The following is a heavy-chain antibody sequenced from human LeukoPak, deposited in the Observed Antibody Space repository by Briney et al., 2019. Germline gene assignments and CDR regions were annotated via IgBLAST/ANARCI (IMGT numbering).Heavy chain of an antibody. CDR3: ARKRITSYMDV. Sequence: ASVKVSCKASGYTFTGYYMHSVRQAPGQGLEWMGWINPNSGGTNYAKKFQGRVTMTRDTSISTAYMELSRLRSDDTAVYYCARKRITSYMDVWGKGTTVTVSS. CDR1: GYTFTGYY. CDR2: INPNSGGT. J-gene: IGHJ6*03. V-gene: IGHV1-2*02. D-gene: IGHD3-16*01.